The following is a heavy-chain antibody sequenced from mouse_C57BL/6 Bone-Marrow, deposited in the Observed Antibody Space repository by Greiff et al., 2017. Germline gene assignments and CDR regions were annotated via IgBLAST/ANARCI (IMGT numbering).Heavy chain of an antibody. CDR2: INPNNGGT. CDR1: GYTFTDYN. V-gene: IGHV1-18*01. D-gene: IGHD1-1*01. CDR3: ARGLYYYGSSHWYFDV. Sequence: VQLQQSGPELVKPGASVKIPCKASGYTFTDYNMDWVKQSHGKSLEWIGDINPNNGGTIYNQKFKGKATLTVDKSSSTAYMELRSLTSEDTAVYYCARGLYYYGSSHWYFDVWGTGTTVTVSS. J-gene: IGHJ1*03.